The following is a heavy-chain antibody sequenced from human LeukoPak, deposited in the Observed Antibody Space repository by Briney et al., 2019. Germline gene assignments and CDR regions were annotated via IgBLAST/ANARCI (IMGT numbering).Heavy chain of an antibody. CDR3: ARDQWELYYYYGVDV. V-gene: IGHV1-2*06. CDR1: GYTFTGYY. Sequence: ASVKVSCKASGYTFTGYYMHWVRQAPGQGLEWMGRINPNSGGTNYAQKFQGRVTMTRDTSISTAYMELSRLRSGDTAVYYCARDQWELYYYYGVDVWGQGTTVTVSS. J-gene: IGHJ6*02. D-gene: IGHD1-26*01. CDR2: INPNSGGT.